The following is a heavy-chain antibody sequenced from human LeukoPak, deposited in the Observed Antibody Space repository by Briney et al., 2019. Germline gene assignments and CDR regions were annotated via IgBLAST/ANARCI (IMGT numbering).Heavy chain of an antibody. CDR3: AREAGGSSWWDY. V-gene: IGHV4-59*01. CDR2: IYYSGCT. D-gene: IGHD6-13*01. CDR1: GGSISSYY. J-gene: IGHJ4*02. Sequence: SETLSLTCTVSGGSISSYYWSWIRQPSGKGLEWIGYIYYSGCTNYNPSLKSRVTISVDTSKNQFSLKLSSVTAADTAVYYCAREAGGSSWWDYWGQGTLVTVSS.